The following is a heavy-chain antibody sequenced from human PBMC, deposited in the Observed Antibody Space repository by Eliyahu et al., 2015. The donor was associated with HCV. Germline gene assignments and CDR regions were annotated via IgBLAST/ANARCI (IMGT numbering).Heavy chain of an antibody. Sequence: QVQLQESGPGLVKPSETLSLTCTVSGGSVRSGXYYWSWIRQPPGKGLEYIGYISYSGSTNYNPSLKSRVTISEDTSKNQFSLKLRSVTAADTAVYYCAREGSSDWAFDYWGQGTLVTVSS. CDR2: ISYSGST. J-gene: IGHJ4*02. CDR3: AREGSSDWAFDY. V-gene: IGHV4-61*01. CDR1: GGSVRSGXYY. D-gene: IGHD6-19*01.